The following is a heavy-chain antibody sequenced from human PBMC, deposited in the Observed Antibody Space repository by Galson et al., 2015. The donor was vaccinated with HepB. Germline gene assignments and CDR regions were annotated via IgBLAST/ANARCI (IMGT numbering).Heavy chain of an antibody. Sequence: SLRLSCATSGFSLSSSDTGMHWFRQALGTGLEWLAVISYDGSLTYYADSEKGRFTISRDISKNTLYLQMNSLRAEDTAVYYCAKTGVMITFGGVSDWYFDLWGRGTLVTVSS. V-gene: IGHV3-33*06. CDR1: GFSLSSSDTG. J-gene: IGHJ2*01. CDR2: ISYDGSLT. CDR3: AKTGVMITFGGVSDWYFDL. D-gene: IGHD3-16*01.